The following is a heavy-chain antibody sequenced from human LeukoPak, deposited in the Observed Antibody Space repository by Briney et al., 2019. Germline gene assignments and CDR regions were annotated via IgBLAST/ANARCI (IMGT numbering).Heavy chain of an antibody. CDR3: ARLYSSSSHYYYYYMDV. D-gene: IGHD6-6*01. J-gene: IGHJ6*03. V-gene: IGHV4-39*07. Sequence: SETLSLTCSVSGASINSGSNYWGWIRQPPGKTLGWIGSIYSSGSTYYNPSLKSRVIIIIDTPKNQFSLKLSSVTAADTAVYYCARLYSSSSHYYYYYMDVWGKGTTVTVSS. CDR1: GASINSGSNY. CDR2: IYSSGST.